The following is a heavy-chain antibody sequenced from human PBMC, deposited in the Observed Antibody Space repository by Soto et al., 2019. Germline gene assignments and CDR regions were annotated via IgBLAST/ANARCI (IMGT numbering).Heavy chain of an antibody. CDR3: TREIPYFDS. J-gene: IGHJ4*02. CDR1: GFTFGYFS. V-gene: IGHV3-49*02. CDR2: IRSKDYGGTT. Sequence: GGSLRLSCAASGFTFGYFSISWVRQAPGRGLEWVGFIRSKDYGGTTEYAASVKGRFAISRDDSTGIAYLQMNSLKIEDTAVYYCTREIPYFDSWGQGTLVTVSS.